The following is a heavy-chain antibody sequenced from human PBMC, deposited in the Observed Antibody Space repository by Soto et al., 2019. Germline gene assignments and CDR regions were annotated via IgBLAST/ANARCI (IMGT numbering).Heavy chain of an antibody. V-gene: IGHV3-23*01. CDR1: AFSLTSCS. CDR2: LSRSGGAT. CDR3: AKGEMATIRNSFDP. J-gene: IGHJ5*02. D-gene: IGHD5-12*01. Sequence: HPVGSLRLSCVTSAFSLTSCSMSWVRQTPGKGLEWVSALSRSGGATYYADSVKGRFTISRDTSTNTLYLQMSNLRAEDTAIYYCAKGEMATIRNSFDPWGQGTLVTVSS.